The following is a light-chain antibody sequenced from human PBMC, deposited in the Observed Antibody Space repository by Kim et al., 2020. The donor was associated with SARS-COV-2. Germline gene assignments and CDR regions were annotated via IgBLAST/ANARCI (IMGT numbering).Light chain of an antibody. J-gene: IGLJ2*01. CDR3: CSYAGSYTLL. CDR2: DVS. Sequence: QSALTQPRSVSGSPGQSGTISCTGTSSDVGDYNYVSWYQQHPDKAPKLMTYDVSKRPSGVPDRFSGSKSGNTASLTISGLQAEDEADYYCCSYAGSYTLLFGGGTQLTVL. V-gene: IGLV2-11*01. CDR1: SSDVGDYNY.